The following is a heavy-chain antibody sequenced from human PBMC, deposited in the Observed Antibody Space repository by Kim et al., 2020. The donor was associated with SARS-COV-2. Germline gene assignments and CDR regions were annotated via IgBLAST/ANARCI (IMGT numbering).Heavy chain of an antibody. Sequence: GGSLRLSCAASGFTFSDYGMNWVRQAPGKGLDWVSGISWNSGSIASEDSVTVRFTISSENDETKHTLQLHSNSLENKDLSFCYISKLNILHGFVYCVDV. J-gene: IGHJ6*01. CDR2: ISWNSGSI. V-gene: IGHV3-9*01. D-gene: IGHD3-10*01. CDR1: GFTFSDYG. CDR3: YISKLNILHGFVYCVDV.